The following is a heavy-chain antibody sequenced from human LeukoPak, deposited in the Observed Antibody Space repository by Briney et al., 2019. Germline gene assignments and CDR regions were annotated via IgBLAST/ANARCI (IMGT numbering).Heavy chain of an antibody. V-gene: IGHV4-31*03. J-gene: IGHJ3*02. CDR3: ARTYCAGGSCNWAFDI. D-gene: IGHD2-15*01. CDR1: GGSISSGANY. Sequence: PSQTLSLTCTVSGGSISSGANYWSWIRHLPGKGLEWIGYIDYSGSTYYNPSLKSRVTISLDTSKNQFSLKLNSVTAADTAVFYCARTYCAGGSCNWAFDIWGQGAMVTVSS. CDR2: IDYSGST.